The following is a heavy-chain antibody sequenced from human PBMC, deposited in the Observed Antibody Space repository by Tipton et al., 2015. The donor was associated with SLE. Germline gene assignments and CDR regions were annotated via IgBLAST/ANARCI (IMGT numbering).Heavy chain of an antibody. CDR2: IYTSGNT. J-gene: IGHJ5*02. D-gene: IGHD3-22*01. CDR1: GGSISSTNYF. V-gene: IGHV4-61*02. Sequence: TLSLTCTVPGGSISSTNYFWTWIRQPAGKGLEWIGRIYTSGNTNYNPSLQSRVTISIDTSKNQFSLKLSSVTAADTAVYFCARASNYYDYNSFDPCGQGSLVTVSS. CDR3: ARASNYYDYNSFDP.